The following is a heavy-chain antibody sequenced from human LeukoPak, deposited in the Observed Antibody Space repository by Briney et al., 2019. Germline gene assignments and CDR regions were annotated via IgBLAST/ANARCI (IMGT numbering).Heavy chain of an antibody. V-gene: IGHV3-48*01. CDR1: GFTFSSYS. D-gene: IGHD3-10*01. J-gene: IGHJ6*02. CDR2: ISSSSTI. Sequence: GGSLRLSCAASGFTFSSYSMNWVRQAPGKGLEWVSYISSSSTIYYADSVKGRFTISRDNAKNSLYLQMNSLRAEDTAVYYCARDRTWYYYGSGIRYYYYGMDVWGQGTTVTVSS. CDR3: ARDRTWYYYGSGIRYYYYGMDV.